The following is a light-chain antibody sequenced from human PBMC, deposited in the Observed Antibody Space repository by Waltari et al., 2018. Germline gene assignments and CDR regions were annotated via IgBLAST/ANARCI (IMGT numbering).Light chain of an antibody. CDR1: QSVSSSY. CDR3: QQYGSSPCT. Sequence: EIVLTQSPGNLSWSPGERAPLSCRASQSVSSSYLAWSQQKPGQAPRLLIYGASSRATGIPDRFSGSGSGTDFTLTISRLEPEDFAVYYCQQYGSSPCTFGQGTKVEIK. CDR2: GAS. V-gene: IGKV3-20*01. J-gene: IGKJ1*01.